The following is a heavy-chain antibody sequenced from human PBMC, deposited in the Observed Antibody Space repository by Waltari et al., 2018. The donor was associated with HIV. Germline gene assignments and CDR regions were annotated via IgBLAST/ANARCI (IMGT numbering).Heavy chain of an antibody. D-gene: IGHD2-15*01. Sequence: QVQLVQSGAEVKKPGSSVKVSCKASGGTFSSYAISWVRQAPGQGLEWMGGIIPIFGTANYAQKFQGRVTITADESTSTAYMELSSLRSEDTAVYYCARASCSGGSCYEPVGIDAFDIWGQGTMVTVSS. CDR3: ARASCSGGSCYEPVGIDAFDI. V-gene: IGHV1-69*01. J-gene: IGHJ3*02. CDR1: GGTFSSYA. CDR2: IIPIFGTA.